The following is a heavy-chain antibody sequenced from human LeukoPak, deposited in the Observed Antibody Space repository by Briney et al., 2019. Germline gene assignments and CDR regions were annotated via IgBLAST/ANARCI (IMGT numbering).Heavy chain of an antibody. Sequence: PSQTLSLTCTVSGGSISSGGYYWSWIRQPPGKGLEWIGYIYHSGSTYYNPSLKSRVTISVDRSKNQFSLKLSSVTAADTAVYYCARAARLHTPFDYWGQGTLVTVSS. CDR2: IYHSGST. V-gene: IGHV4-30-2*01. CDR1: GGSISSGGYY. CDR3: ARAARLHTPFDY. D-gene: IGHD6-6*01. J-gene: IGHJ4*02.